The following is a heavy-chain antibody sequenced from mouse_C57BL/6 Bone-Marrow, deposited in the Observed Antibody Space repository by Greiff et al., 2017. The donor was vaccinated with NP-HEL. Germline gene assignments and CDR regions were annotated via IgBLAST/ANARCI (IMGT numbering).Heavy chain of an antibody. CDR3: ARYFYYSNYQGYFDV. J-gene: IGHJ1*03. CDR2: INPNYGTT. Sequence: VQLQQPGPELVKPGASVKISCKASGYSFTDYNMNWVKQSNGKSLEWIGVINPNYGTTSYNQKFKGKATLTVDQSSSTAYMQLNSLTSEDSAVYYYARYFYYSNYQGYFDVWGTGTTVTVSS. V-gene: IGHV1-39*01. CDR1: GYSFTDYN. D-gene: IGHD2-5*01.